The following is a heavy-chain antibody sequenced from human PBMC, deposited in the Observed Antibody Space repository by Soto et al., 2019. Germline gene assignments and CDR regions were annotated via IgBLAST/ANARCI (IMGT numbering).Heavy chain of an antibody. V-gene: IGHV3-23*01. CDR2: ISGSGRTT. D-gene: IGHD3-16*01. J-gene: IGHJ6*03. CDR1: GFTFGSYA. Sequence: EVQLLESGGGLVQPGGSLRLSCAASGFTFGSYAMNWLCQAPGRGLECVSFISGSGRTTYYADSVKGRFTVSRDNSKNTLYLQMNSLRAEDTALYYCAKFRGPSYSYYSMDVWGKGTTVTVSS. CDR3: AKFRGPSYSYYSMDV.